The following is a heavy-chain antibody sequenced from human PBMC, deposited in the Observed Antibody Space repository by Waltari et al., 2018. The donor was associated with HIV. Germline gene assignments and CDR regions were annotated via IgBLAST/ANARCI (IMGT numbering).Heavy chain of an antibody. Sequence: QLVESGGGLVKAGGALRLSCAASVFTCGSYNMNWVRQVPGKGLEWVSSISSSNNNVFYGDSVKGRFTISRDNAKKSLFLQMNSLRGEDTAIYYCARRQAPYWYFDLWGRGTLVTVSS. CDR2: ISSSNNNV. J-gene: IGHJ2*01. CDR1: VFTCGSYN. V-gene: IGHV3-21*02. CDR3: ARRQAPYWYFDL.